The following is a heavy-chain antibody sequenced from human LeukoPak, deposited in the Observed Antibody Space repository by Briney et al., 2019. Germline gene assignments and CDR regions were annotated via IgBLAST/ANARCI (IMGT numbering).Heavy chain of an antibody. D-gene: IGHD2-8*01. CDR1: GFTFNTYD. Sequence: PGGSLRLSCAASGFTFNTYDMHWVRQAAGKGLEWVSAIGTGGDSFYPDSVKGRFTMSRENAKNSVYLQMNSLRAEDTAVYYCVRGCMFCRWKTYFDPWGQGTLVTVSS. J-gene: IGHJ5*02. CDR3: VRGCMFCRWKTYFDP. CDR2: IGTGGDS. V-gene: IGHV3-13*01.